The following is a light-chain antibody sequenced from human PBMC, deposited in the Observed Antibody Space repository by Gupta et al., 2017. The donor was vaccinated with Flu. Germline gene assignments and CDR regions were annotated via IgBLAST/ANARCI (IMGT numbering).Light chain of an antibody. J-gene: IGLJ2*01. V-gene: IGLV2-14*01. CDR1: TSDVGGYNY. CDR3: SSYTSSSTVV. CDR2: EVS. Sequence: PALTQPASVSGSPGQSITISCTGTTSDVGGYNYVSWYQQHPGKAPKLMIYEVSNRPSGVSNRFSGSKAGNTASLTISGLQAEGEADYYCSSYTSSSTVVFGGGTKLTVL.